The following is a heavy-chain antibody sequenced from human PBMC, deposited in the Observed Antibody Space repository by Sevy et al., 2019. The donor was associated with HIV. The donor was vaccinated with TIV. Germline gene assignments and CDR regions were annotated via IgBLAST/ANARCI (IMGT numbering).Heavy chain of an antibody. J-gene: IGHJ6*02. V-gene: IGHV3-13*01. Sequence: GGSLRLSCAASGFTFSGYDMHWVRQATGKGLEWVSSIGSAGDTYYPGSVKGRFTISRENAKNSLYLQVKSLRAGDTAVYYCARGGYGSRSFYPYYYYGMDVWGQGTTVTVSS. D-gene: IGHD3-10*01. CDR3: ARGGYGSRSFYPYYYYGMDV. CDR1: GFTFSGYD. CDR2: IGSAGDT.